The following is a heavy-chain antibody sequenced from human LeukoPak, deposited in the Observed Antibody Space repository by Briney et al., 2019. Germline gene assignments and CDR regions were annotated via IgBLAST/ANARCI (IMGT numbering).Heavy chain of an antibody. V-gene: IGHV6-1*01. CDR1: GDSVSSNSAT. CDR3: ARSAGGSYFYYYAMDV. CDR2: TNYRSKWYN. D-gene: IGHD2-21*02. Sequence: SQTLSLTCAISGDSVSSNSATWNWIRQSPSRGLEWLGRTNYRSKWYNDYAISVKSRITINPDASKNQFSVQLNSVTPEDTAVYYCARSAGGSYFYYYAMDVWCQGTTVTVSS. J-gene: IGHJ6*02.